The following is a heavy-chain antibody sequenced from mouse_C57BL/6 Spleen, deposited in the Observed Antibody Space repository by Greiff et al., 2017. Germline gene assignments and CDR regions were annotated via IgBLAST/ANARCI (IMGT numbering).Heavy chain of an antibody. CDR3: ARADYSNYYYAMDY. CDR1: GFTFTDYY. J-gene: IGHJ4*01. CDR2: IRNKANGYTT. Sequence: EVKLMESGGGLVQPGGSLSLSCAASGFTFTDYYMSWARQPPGKALEWLGFIRNKANGYTTEYSASVKGRFTISRDNSQSILYLQMNALRAEDSATYYCARADYSNYYYAMDYWGQGTSVTVSS. V-gene: IGHV7-3*01. D-gene: IGHD2-5*01.